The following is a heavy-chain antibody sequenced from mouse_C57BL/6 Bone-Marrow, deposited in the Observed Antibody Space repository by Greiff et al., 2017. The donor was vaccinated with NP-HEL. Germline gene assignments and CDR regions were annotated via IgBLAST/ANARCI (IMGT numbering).Heavy chain of an antibody. D-gene: IGHD2-5*01. J-gene: IGHJ3*01. CDR2: IDPENGDT. V-gene: IGHV14-4*01. CDR1: GFNITDDY. CDR3: TGYSNYVWFAD. Sequence: VHVKQSGAELVRPGASVKLSCTASGFNITDDYMHWVQQRPEPGLAWIGWIDPENGDTEYASKFQGKATITADTSSLTAYLQLSSLTSEDTALFYGTGYSNYVWFADWGQGTLVTVSA.